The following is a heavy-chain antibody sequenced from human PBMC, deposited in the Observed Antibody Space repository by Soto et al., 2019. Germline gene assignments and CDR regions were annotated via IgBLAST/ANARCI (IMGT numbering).Heavy chain of an antibody. CDR1: GFAFSTYN. J-gene: IGHJ5*02. CDR2: ISSSSSTI. CDR3: AREFWPLNWFAP. Sequence: PGGSLRLSCVASGFAFSTYNMNWVRQAPGKGLEWVFFISSSSSTIYYADSVKGRFTISRDNAKNSLYLQMNSLRDEDTAVYYCAREFWPLNWFAPWGQGTLVTAPQ. V-gene: IGHV3-48*02. D-gene: IGHD3-3*01.